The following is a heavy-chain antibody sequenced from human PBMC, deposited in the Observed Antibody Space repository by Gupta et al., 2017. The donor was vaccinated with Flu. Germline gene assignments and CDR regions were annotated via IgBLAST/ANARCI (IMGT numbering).Heavy chain of an antibody. CDR1: GGSISSGGYY. J-gene: IGHJ5*02. CDR2: IYYSGST. D-gene: IGHD6-19*01. V-gene: IGHV4-31*03. Sequence: QVQLQESGPGLVKPSQTLSLTCTVSGGSISSGGYYWSWIRQHPGKGLEWIGYIYYSGSTYYNPSLKSRVTISVDTSKNQFSLKLSSVTAADTAVYYCARDQSEYSSGWYRWFDPWGQGTLVTVSS. CDR3: ARDQSEYSSGWYRWFDP.